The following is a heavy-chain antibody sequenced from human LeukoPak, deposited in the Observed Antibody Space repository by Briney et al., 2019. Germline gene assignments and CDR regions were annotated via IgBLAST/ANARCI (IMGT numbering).Heavy chain of an antibody. Sequence: ASVKVSCRASGYTFTCYYMHWVRQAPGQGLEWMGWINPNSGGTNYAQKFQGRVTMTRDTSISTAYMELSRLRSDDTAVYYCARLWFSGYYYYMDVWGKGTTVTVSS. CDR3: ARLWFSGYYYYMDV. D-gene: IGHD5-18*01. CDR2: INPNSGGT. CDR1: GYTFTCYY. V-gene: IGHV1-2*02. J-gene: IGHJ6*03.